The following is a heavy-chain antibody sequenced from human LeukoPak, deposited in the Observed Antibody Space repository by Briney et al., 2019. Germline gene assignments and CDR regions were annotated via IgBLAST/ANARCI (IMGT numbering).Heavy chain of an antibody. CDR2: IYSSGTT. V-gene: IGHV4-59*01. CDR3: ARYGMTSVTPWGFDY. D-gene: IGHD4-17*01. J-gene: IGHJ4*02. Sequence: SETLSLTCTVSGVPISGYFWSWIRQPPGKGLEWIGYIYSSGTTTSNPSLRSRVTISVDSSRNQFSLRLTSVTAADTAVYYCARYGMTSVTPWGFDYWGQGTLVTVSS. CDR1: GVPISGYF.